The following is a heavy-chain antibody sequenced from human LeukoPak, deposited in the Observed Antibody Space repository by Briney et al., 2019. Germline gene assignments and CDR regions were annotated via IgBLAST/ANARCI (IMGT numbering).Heavy chain of an antibody. Sequence: KPGRSLRLSCAASGFTFSSYGMHWVRQAPGKGLEWVAVISYDGFNKYSADSVKGRFTIARDNSKNTLYLQLNSLRGEDTAVYYCVKGPIAVPDNNWFDLWGQGTPVTVSS. D-gene: IGHD6-19*01. J-gene: IGHJ5*02. CDR1: GFTFSSYG. CDR2: ISYDGFNK. V-gene: IGHV3-30*18. CDR3: VKGPIAVPDNNWFDL.